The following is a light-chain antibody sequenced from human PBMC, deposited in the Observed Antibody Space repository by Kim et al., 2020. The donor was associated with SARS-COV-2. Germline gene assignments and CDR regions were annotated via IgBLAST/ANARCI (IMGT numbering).Light chain of an antibody. V-gene: IGLV4-69*01. J-gene: IGLJ3*02. CDR3: QTWGTGLRV. CDR1: DGHSSYP. CDR2: VKNDGCP. Sequence: ASAELTSTRSDGHSSYPIAWHQQKSEKGPQFLMKVKNDGCPIKGDGIPDRFSGSSSGADRYLTISSLQSDDEGDYYCQTWGTGLRVFGGGTQLTVL.